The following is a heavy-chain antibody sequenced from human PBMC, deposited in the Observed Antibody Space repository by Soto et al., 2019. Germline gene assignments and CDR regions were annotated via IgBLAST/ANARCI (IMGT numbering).Heavy chain of an antibody. CDR1: GFTFTSSA. D-gene: IGHD3-22*01. CDR2: IVVGSGNT. Sequence: SVKVSCKASGFTFTSSAVQWVRQARGQRLEWVGWIVVGSGNTNYAQKFQERVTITRDMSTSTAYMELSSLRSEDTAVYYCAAYYYDSSGYWPFDYWGQGTLVTVSS. V-gene: IGHV1-58*01. J-gene: IGHJ4*02. CDR3: AAYYYDSSGYWPFDY.